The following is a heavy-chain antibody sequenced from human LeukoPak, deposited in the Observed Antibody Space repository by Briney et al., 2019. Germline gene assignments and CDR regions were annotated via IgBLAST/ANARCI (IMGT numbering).Heavy chain of an antibody. D-gene: IGHD1-14*01. CDR1: GFSVSSYD. J-gene: IGHJ4*02. Sequence: PGGSLRLSCAASGFSVSSYDLNWVRQAPGKGLEWVAVISYDGSKKYYADSVMGRFTISRDNSKNTLYMQMNSLRAEDTAIYYCARGTGDYWGQGTLVTVSS. CDR2: ISYDGSKK. V-gene: IGHV3-30*11. CDR3: ARGTGDY.